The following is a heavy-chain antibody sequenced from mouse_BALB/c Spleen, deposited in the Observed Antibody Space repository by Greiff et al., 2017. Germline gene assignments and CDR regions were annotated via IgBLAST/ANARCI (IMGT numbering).Heavy chain of an antibody. Sequence: EVKLVESGGGLVQPGGSLRLSCATSGFTFTDYYMSWVRQPPGKALEWLGFIRNKANGYTTEYSASVKGRFTISRDNSQSILYLQMNTLRAEDSATYYCARVYDYDVRFAYWGQGTLVTVSA. CDR3: ARVYDYDVRFAY. CDR1: GFTFTDYY. V-gene: IGHV7-3*02. CDR2: IRNKANGYTT. J-gene: IGHJ3*01. D-gene: IGHD2-4*01.